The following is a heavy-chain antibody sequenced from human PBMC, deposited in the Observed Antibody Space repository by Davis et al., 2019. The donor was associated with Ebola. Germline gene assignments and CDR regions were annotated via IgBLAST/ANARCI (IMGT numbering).Heavy chain of an antibody. Sequence: PSETLSLTCTLPGCPISSYYWSWIRQPPGKGLEWIGYIYYSGSTNYNPSLKSRVTISVDTSKNQFSLKLSSVTAADTAVYYCARGVSDFWSGSHAPYYGRDGWGQGTTVTGSS. CDR2: IYYSGST. CDR1: GCPISSYY. J-gene: IGHJ6*02. D-gene: IGHD3-3*01. CDR3: ARGVSDFWSGSHAPYYGRDG. V-gene: IGHV4-59*01.